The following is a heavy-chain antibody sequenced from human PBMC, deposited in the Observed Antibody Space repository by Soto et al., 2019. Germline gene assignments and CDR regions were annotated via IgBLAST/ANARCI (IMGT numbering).Heavy chain of an antibody. CDR2: IYYSGST. CDR1: GGSISSGGYY. J-gene: IGHJ5*02. D-gene: IGHD4-17*01. CDR3: ARDDEYGDYRNH. V-gene: IGHV4-31*03. Sequence: SETLSLTCTVSGGSISSGGYYWSWIRQHPGKGLEWIGYIYYSGSTYYNPSLKSRVTISVDTSKNQFSLKLSSVTAADTAVYYCARDDEYGDYRNHWGQGTLVPVSS.